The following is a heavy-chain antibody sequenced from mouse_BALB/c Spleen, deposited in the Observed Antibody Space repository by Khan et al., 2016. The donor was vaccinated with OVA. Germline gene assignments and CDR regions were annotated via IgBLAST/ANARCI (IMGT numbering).Heavy chain of an antibody. CDR1: GFSLTRYG. CDR2: IWGDGST. V-gene: IGHV2-6-7*01. CDR3: ARELGHYAMDY. Sequence: QVQLKQSGPGLVAPSQSLSITCTVSGFSLTRYGVNWVRQPPGKGLEWLGMIWGDGSTDYNSALKSRLSISKDNSKSQVFLKMNSLQTDDTARYYCARELGHYAMDYWGQGTSVTVSS. D-gene: IGHD4-1*01. J-gene: IGHJ4*01.